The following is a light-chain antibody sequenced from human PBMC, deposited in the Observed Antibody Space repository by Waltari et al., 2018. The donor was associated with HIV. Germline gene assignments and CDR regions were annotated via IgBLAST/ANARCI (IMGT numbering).Light chain of an antibody. CDR3: SSYTSSSTLV. CDR1: SSDVGGYNY. V-gene: IGLV2-14*03. Sequence: QSALTQPASVSGSPGQSITISCTGTSSDVGGYNYVSWYQQHPGIAPKLMSYDVSNRPAGVSNRFSGSKSGNTASLTISGLQAEDEADYYCSSYTSSSTLVFGTGTKVTVL. J-gene: IGLJ1*01. CDR2: DVS.